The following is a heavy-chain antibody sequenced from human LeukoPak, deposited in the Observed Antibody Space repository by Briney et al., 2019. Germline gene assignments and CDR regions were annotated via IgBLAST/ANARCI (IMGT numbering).Heavy chain of an antibody. CDR1: GGSISSSSYY. CDR2: IYYSGST. D-gene: IGHD2-2*01. Sequence: PSETLSLTCTVSGGSISSSSYYWGWIRQPPGKGLAWIGSIYYSGSTYYNPSLKSRVTISVDTSKNQFSLKLSSVTAADTAVYYCARQGRAGVGIVVVPAAPGDYWGQGTLVTVSS. V-gene: IGHV4-39*01. J-gene: IGHJ4*02. CDR3: ARQGRAGVGIVVVPAAPGDY.